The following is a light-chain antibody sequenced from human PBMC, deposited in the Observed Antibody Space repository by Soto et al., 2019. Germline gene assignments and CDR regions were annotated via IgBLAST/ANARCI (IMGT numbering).Light chain of an antibody. V-gene: IGLV2-14*01. CDR2: DVS. J-gene: IGLJ1*01. CDR1: SSDVGGYNY. Sequence: SVLTQPASVSGSPGQSITISCTGTSSDVGGYNYVSWYQQHPGKAPKLMIYDVSNRPSGVSNRFSGSKSGNTTSLTISGLQAEDEPDYYCSSYTSSSTRVFGNGTKVXXL. CDR3: SSYTSSSTRV.